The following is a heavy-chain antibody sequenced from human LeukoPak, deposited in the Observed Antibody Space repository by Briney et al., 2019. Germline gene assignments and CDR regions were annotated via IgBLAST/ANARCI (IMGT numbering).Heavy chain of an antibody. Sequence: ASVKVSCKASGYTFTSYGISWVRQAPGQGLEWMGWISAYNGNTNYAQKLQGRVTMTTDTSTSTAYMELRSLRSDDTAVYYCARDSGLAVAGTTLDWGQGTLVTVSS. CDR2: ISAYNGNT. J-gene: IGHJ4*02. D-gene: IGHD6-19*01. V-gene: IGHV1-18*01. CDR1: GYTFTSYG. CDR3: ARDSGLAVAGTTLD.